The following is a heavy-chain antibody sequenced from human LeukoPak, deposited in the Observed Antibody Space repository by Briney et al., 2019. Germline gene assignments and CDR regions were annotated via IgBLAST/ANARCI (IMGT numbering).Heavy chain of an antibody. CDR2: IYYSGST. Sequence: PSETLSLTCTVSGGSISSSSYYWGWMRQPPGKGLEGVGTIYYSGSTYSNPSLKSRVAISVDTSKNHLSLKLLSVTAADTAVYYCATRPTYYDILNGYSLLYFDYWVQGTLVTASS. CDR1: GGSISSSSYY. CDR3: ATRPTYYDILNGYSLLYFDY. V-gene: IGHV4-39*02. D-gene: IGHD3-9*01. J-gene: IGHJ4*02.